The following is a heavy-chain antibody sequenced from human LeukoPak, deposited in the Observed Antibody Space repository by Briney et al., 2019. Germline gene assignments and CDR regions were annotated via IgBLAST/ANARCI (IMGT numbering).Heavy chain of an antibody. J-gene: IGHJ6*03. Sequence: GGSLRLSCAASGFTFSSYSMNWVRQAPGKGLEWTSYISSSSSTIDYADSVKGRFTISRDNAKNSLYLQMNSLRAEDTAVYYCARDPRSSTSYQYYYMDVWGKGTTVTVSS. CDR2: ISSSSSTI. D-gene: IGHD2-2*01. CDR1: GFTFSSYS. CDR3: ARDPRSSTSYQYYYMDV. V-gene: IGHV3-48*01.